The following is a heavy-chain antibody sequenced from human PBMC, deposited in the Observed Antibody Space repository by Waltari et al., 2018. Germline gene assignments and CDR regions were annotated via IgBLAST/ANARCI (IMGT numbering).Heavy chain of an antibody. D-gene: IGHD3-10*01. V-gene: IGHV1-69*13. J-gene: IGHJ6*02. Sequence: QVQLVQSGAEVKKPGSSVKVSCKASGGTFSRYAISWVRQAPGQGLEWRGGIIPIFGTANYAQKFQGRVTITADESTSTAYMELSSLRSEDTAVYYCARAFPMVALLGMDVWGQGTTVTVSS. CDR1: GGTFSRYA. CDR3: ARAFPMVALLGMDV. CDR2: IIPIFGTA.